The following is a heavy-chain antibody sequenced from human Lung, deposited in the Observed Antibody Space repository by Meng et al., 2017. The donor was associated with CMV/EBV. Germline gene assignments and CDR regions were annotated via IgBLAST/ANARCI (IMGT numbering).Heavy chain of an antibody. Sequence: SGPXLVXPTQTLTLTCTVSGFSLSTSGVRVSWIRQPPGQALEWLARIDWDDDKFYNTSLKTRLTVSKDTSANQVVFTMTNMDPVCTATYYCARFQIGYVGAFDIWGPGXMVTVSS. CDR3: ARFQIGYVGAFDI. D-gene: IGHD5-12*01. CDR1: GFSLSTSGVR. V-gene: IGHV2-70D*14. J-gene: IGHJ3*02. CDR2: IDWDDDK.